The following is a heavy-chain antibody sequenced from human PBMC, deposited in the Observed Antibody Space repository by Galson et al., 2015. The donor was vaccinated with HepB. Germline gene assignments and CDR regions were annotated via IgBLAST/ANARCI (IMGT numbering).Heavy chain of an antibody. Sequence: SLRLSCAASGFTFSRYWMHWVRQAPGKGLVWVSRINSDGRSTSYADSVKGRFTISRDNAKTTMYLQMNSLRAEDTAVYYCARDKVLWFGSDEGGMDVWGQGTTVTVSS. CDR3: ARDKVLWFGSDEGGMDV. J-gene: IGHJ6*02. D-gene: IGHD3-10*01. CDR2: INSDGRST. V-gene: IGHV3-74*01. CDR1: GFTFSRYW.